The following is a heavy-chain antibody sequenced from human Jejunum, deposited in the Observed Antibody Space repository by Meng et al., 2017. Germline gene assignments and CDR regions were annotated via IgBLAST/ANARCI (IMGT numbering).Heavy chain of an antibody. CDR3: ATRTRDSFDY. CDR2: IYHTGST. CDR1: GVSVNTPNG. J-gene: IGHJ4*02. D-gene: IGHD1-7*01. V-gene: IGHV4-4*02. Sequence: QGQLQESGPGRVKPSGTLSLTCDVSGVSVNTPNGWSWVRHSPGKGLEWIGEIYHTGSTNYNPSLKSRVSVSMDGSKNQFSLKLTSVTAADTAVYYCATRTRDSFDYWGQGSLVTVSS.